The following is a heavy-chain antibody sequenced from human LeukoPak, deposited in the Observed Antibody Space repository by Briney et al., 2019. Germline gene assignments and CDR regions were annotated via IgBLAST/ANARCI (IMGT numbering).Heavy chain of an antibody. CDR3: ATGPLAAAAIFEY. Sequence: ASVKVSCKLSGDTLSKLSMHWVRQAPGKGLEWMGGFDLENAGYINAKRLQGRVTMTEDTSTETAYMELSSLRSEDTAVYYCATGPLAAAAIFEYWGQGTLVTVSS. V-gene: IGHV1-24*01. CDR2: FDLENAGY. D-gene: IGHD6-25*01. CDR1: GDTLSKLS. J-gene: IGHJ4*02.